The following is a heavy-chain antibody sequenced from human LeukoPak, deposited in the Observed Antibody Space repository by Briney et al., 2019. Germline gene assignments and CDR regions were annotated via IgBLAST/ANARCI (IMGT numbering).Heavy chain of an antibody. J-gene: IGHJ5*02. Sequence: PSEPLSLTCTVSSGFIFDSTYYGASTRQPPGEGREWIETILYTGKTHYLPSLKSRVHMSVDTVKNQFSLNLSSVTAADTAVYYGARQISGYYYRWFDPWGQRSLGAVSS. CDR2: ILYTGKT. D-gene: IGHD3-22*01. CDR3: ARQISGYYYRWFDP. V-gene: IGHV4-39*01. CDR1: SGFIFDSTYY.